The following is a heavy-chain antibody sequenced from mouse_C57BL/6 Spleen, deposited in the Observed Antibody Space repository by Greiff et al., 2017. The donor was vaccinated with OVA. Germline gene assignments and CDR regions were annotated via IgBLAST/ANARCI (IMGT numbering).Heavy chain of an antibody. CDR2: ISSGGDYI. CDR1: GFTFSSYA. J-gene: IGHJ3*01. CDR3: TREDDYERENAY. Sequence: EVQLVESGEGLVKPGGSLKLSCAASGFTFSSYAMSWVRQTPEKRLEWVAYISSGGDYIYYADTVKGRFTIPRDNARNTPYLQISSLKSEDTAMYYCTREDDYERENAYWGQGTLVTVSA. D-gene: IGHD2-4*01. V-gene: IGHV5-9-1*02.